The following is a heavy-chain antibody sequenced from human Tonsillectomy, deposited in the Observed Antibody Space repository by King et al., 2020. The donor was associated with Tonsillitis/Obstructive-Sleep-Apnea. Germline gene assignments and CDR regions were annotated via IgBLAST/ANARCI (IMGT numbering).Heavy chain of an antibody. CDR2: IYYSGST. V-gene: IGHV4-59*01. CDR1: GGSISSYY. D-gene: IGHD2/OR15-2a*01. CDR3: ARMEYRAGNAFDI. J-gene: IGHJ3*02. Sequence: QLQESGPGLVKPSDTLSLTCTVSGGSISSYYWSWIRQPPGKGLEWSGYIYYSGSTNDNPSLKSRVTISVDTSKNQFSLKLSSVTAADTAVYYCARMEYRAGNAFDIWGQGTMVTVSS.